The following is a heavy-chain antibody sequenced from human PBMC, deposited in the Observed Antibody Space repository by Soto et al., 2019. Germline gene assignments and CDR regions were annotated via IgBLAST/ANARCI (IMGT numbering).Heavy chain of an antibody. J-gene: IGHJ4*02. V-gene: IGHV1-8*01. CDR1: GYTFTSYD. Sequence: ASVKVSCKASGYTFTSYDINWVRQATGQGLEWMGWMNPNSGNTGYAQKFQGRVTMTRNTSISTAYMELTSLRFEDTAVYFCAADRKIVGTIGAFDFWGQGTLVIVSS. CDR3: AADRKIVGTIGAFDF. D-gene: IGHD1-26*01. CDR2: MNPNSGNT.